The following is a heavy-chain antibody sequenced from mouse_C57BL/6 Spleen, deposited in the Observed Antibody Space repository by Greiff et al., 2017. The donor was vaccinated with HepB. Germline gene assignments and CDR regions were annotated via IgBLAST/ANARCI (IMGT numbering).Heavy chain of an antibody. CDR1: GYTFTDYN. CDR2: INPNNGGN. V-gene: IGHV1-18*01. J-gene: IGHJ1*03. Sequence: EVQLQQSGPELVKPGASVKIPCKASGYTFTDYNMDWVKQSHGKSLEWIGDINPNNGGNIYNQKFKGKATLTVDKSSSTAYMELRSLTSEDTAVYYCARAGWYFDVWGTGTTVTVSS. CDR3: ARAGWYFDV.